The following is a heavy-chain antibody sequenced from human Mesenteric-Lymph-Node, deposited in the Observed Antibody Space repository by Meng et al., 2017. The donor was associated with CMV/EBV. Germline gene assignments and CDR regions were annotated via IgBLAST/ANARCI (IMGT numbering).Heavy chain of an antibody. Sequence: SETLSLTCAVYGESFSGYYWTWIRQPPGKGLEWIGEINHSGSTNYNPSLKSRVTISVDTSKNQFSLKLSSVTAADTAVYYCARGDRGYSSSWYVQDYWGQGTLVTVSS. V-gene: IGHV4-34*01. D-gene: IGHD6-13*01. CDR3: ARGDRGYSSSWYVQDY. CDR2: INHSGST. CDR1: GESFSGYY. J-gene: IGHJ4*02.